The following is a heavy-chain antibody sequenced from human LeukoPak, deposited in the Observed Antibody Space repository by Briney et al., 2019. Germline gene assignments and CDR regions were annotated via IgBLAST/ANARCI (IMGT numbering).Heavy chain of an antibody. D-gene: IGHD3-9*01. CDR1: GFTFSSN. CDR2: ISYDGSKK. V-gene: IGHV3-30*18. CDR3: AKEYDRVHDAFDI. Sequence: PLRSPRVSCVVSGFTFSSNHWVRQAPGKGLEWVAVISYDGSKKYYADSVKGRFTISRDSSKNTLSLQMNSLRAEDTAVYYCAKEYDRVHDAFDIWGQGTMAAVSS. J-gene: IGHJ3*02.